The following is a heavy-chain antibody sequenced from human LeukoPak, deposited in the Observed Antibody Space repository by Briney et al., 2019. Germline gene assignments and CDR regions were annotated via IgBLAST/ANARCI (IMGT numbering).Heavy chain of an antibody. V-gene: IGHV3-7*01. CDR3: ARDFPVLRYFDWLLYERGYYYYYYYMDV. D-gene: IGHD3-9*01. CDR1: GFTFSDYS. CDR2: IKQDGSEK. Sequence: GGSLRLSCAASGFTFSDYSMNWVRQAPGKGLEWVANIKQDGSEKYYVDSVKGRFTISRDNAKNSLYLQMNSLRAEDTAVYYCARDFPVLRYFDWLLYERGYYYYYYYMDVWGKGTTVTISS. J-gene: IGHJ6*03.